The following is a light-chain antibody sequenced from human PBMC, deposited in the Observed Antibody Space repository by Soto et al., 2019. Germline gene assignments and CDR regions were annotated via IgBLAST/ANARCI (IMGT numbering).Light chain of an antibody. CDR2: GAS. V-gene: IGKV3-20*01. J-gene: IGKJ2*01. CDR3: QQYGRAPRT. Sequence: EIVLTQSPGILSLSPGERATLSCRASQSVSSNYLAWYQQRPGQAPRLLIYGASSRATDIPDRFSGSGSGTDFTLTISSLEPEDLAVYYCQQYGRAPRTFGQGTKLEIK. CDR1: QSVSSNY.